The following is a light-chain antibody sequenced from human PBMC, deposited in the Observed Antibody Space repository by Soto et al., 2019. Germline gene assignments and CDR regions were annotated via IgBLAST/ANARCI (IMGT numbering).Light chain of an antibody. V-gene: IGLV2-14*03. CDR1: SSEVGAYNY. CDR3: SSYTSSRSYV. CDR2: DVT. Sequence: QSALAQPASVSGSPGQSITISCTGTSSEVGAYNYVSWYQQHPGKAPKLMIFDVTNRPSGVSDRFSGSKSGNTASLTISGLQAEDETDYYCSSYTSSRSYVFGTGTKVTVL. J-gene: IGLJ1*01.